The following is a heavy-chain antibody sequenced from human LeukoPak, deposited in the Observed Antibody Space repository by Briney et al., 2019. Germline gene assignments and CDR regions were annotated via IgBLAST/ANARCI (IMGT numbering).Heavy chain of an antibody. CDR2: INPSGGST. Sequence: ASVKVSCKPSGYTFGTHWMHWVRQAPGQGLEWMAIINPSGGSTSYAQKFQGRVTMTRDMSTSTVYMELSSLRSEDTAVYYCARGLGEYSSSFLLGANWFDPWGQGTLVTVSS. CDR1: GYTFGTHW. CDR3: ARGLGEYSSSFLLGANWFDP. V-gene: IGHV1-46*01. D-gene: IGHD6-6*01. J-gene: IGHJ5*02.